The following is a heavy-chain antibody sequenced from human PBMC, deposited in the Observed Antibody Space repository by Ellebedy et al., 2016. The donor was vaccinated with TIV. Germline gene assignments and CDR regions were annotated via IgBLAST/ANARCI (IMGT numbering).Heavy chain of an antibody. Sequence: PGGSLRLSCAASGFTFSNYGMHWVRQAPGRGLECVAVISFDGTDKYYTDSVKGRFTIFRDNSKNTLYLQMYSLRPDYTAVYYCAKAFDSGSYHDAFDIWGQGTKVTVSS. V-gene: IGHV3-30*18. CDR2: ISFDGTDK. D-gene: IGHD3-10*01. CDR1: GFTFSNYG. J-gene: IGHJ3*02. CDR3: AKAFDSGSYHDAFDI.